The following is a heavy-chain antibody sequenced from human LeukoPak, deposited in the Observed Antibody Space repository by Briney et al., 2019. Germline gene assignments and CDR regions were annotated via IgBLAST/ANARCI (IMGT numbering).Heavy chain of an antibody. D-gene: IGHD6-19*01. V-gene: IGHV4-59*08. CDR2: IYFSGST. CDR1: GGYIRSYY. CDR3: ARHRSLAVSGTGAFDL. J-gene: IGHJ3*01. Sequence: SETLSLTCAVSGGYIRSYYWSWIRQPPGKGLEWIGYIYFSGSTNHNPSLKSRVTISVDTSKDQFSLKLNSVTAADTAVYYCARHRSLAVSGTGAFDLWGQGTMVSVSS.